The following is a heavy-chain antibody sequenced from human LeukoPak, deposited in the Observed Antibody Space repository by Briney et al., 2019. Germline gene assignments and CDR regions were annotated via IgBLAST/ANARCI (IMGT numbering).Heavy chain of an antibody. CDR2: INPSGGST. CDR1: GYTFTSYY. V-gene: IGHV1-46*01. J-gene: IGHJ4*02. CDR3: LDSSGYYFDY. D-gene: IGHD3-22*01. Sequence: ASVKVSCKASGYTFTSYYMHWVRQAPGQGLEWMGIINPSGGSTSYARKFQGRVTMTRDTSTSTVYMELSSLRSEDTAVYYCLDSSGYYFDYWGQGTLVTVSS.